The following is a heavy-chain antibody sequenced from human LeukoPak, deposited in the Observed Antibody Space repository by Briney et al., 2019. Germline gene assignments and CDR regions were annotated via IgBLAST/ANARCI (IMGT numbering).Heavy chain of an antibody. J-gene: IGHJ6*03. D-gene: IGHD3-10*01. CDR2: ISYSGTT. Sequence: SETLSLTCTVSGGSIGGYSGGWVRQPPGKGREGIGDISYSGTTNYNPSLKSRVPISVDTSKSQSSLKLSSVTAADTAVYYCARGYYGSGSHCCHMDVWGKGTTITVS. V-gene: IGHV4-59*12. CDR3: ARGYYGSGSHCCHMDV. CDR1: GGSIGGYS.